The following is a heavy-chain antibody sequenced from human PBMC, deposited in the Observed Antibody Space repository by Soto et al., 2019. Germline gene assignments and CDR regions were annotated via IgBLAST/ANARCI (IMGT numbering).Heavy chain of an antibody. V-gene: IGHV3-33*01. CDR2: IWYDGSNK. CDR3: ARASSFRVMITFGGVIVIPPDY. J-gene: IGHJ4*02. D-gene: IGHD3-16*02. Sequence: QVQLVESGGGVVQPGRSLRLSCAASGFTFSSNGMHWVRQAPGKGLQWVAVIWYDGSNKYYADSVKGRFTTSRANSNNTLDLQMNSLSAEDTVVYYCARASSFRVMITFGGVIVIPPDYWGQGSLVTVSS. CDR1: GFTFSSNG.